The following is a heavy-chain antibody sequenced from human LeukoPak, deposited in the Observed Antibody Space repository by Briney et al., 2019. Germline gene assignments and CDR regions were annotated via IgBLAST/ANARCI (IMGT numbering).Heavy chain of an antibody. Sequence: SVKVSCKASGGTFDRYAISRVRQAPGQGLEWMGGIAPIFGTPNYAQNFQGRVTITTDESTSTAYMELSSLRSDDTAVYYCASHFRSNHYYFYYMDVWGTGTTVTVSS. V-gene: IGHV1-69*05. CDR2: IAPIFGTP. CDR3: ASHFRSNHYYFYYMDV. CDR1: GGTFDRYA. J-gene: IGHJ6*03. D-gene: IGHD3-16*02.